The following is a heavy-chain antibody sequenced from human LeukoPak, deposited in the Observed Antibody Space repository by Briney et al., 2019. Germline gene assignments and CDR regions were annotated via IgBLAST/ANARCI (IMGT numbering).Heavy chain of an antibody. Sequence: ASVKVSCKASGYTFTGYYMHWVRQAPGQGLEWMGWINPNSGGTNYAQKFQGRDTMTRDTSISTAYMELSSLRSEGTAVYYCARAGYLTMTPGGYFDYWGQGTLVTVSS. D-gene: IGHD6-13*01. CDR3: ARAGYLTMTPGGYFDY. CDR1: GYTFTGYY. V-gene: IGHV1-2*02. CDR2: INPNSGGT. J-gene: IGHJ4*02.